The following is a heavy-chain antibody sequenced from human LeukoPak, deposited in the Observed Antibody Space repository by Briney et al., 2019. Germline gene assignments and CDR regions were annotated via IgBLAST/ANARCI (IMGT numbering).Heavy chain of an antibody. J-gene: IGHJ4*02. Sequence: SVKVSCKASGGTFSSYAIGGVRQAPGQGCEWMGRIIPIFGTANCAQKFQGTVTITTDESTSTAYMELSSLLSEDTAAYYYARYYDSTPFDYWAQGTLVTVSS. D-gene: IGHD3-22*01. CDR1: GGTFSSYA. CDR2: IIPIFGTA. V-gene: IGHV1-69*05. CDR3: ARYYDSTPFDY.